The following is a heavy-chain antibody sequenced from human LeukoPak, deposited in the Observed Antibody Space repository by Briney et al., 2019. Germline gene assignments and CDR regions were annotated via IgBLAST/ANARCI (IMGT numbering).Heavy chain of an antibody. CDR3: AKDSESSGRDAFDI. Sequence: PGGSLRLSCAASGFTFDDYAMHWVRQAPGKGLEWVSGISWNSGSIGYADSVKGRFTISRDNAKNSLYLQMNSLRAEDTALYYCAKDSESSGRDAFDIWGQGTMVTVSS. D-gene: IGHD6-19*01. CDR1: GFTFDDYA. V-gene: IGHV3-9*01. J-gene: IGHJ3*02. CDR2: ISWNSGSI.